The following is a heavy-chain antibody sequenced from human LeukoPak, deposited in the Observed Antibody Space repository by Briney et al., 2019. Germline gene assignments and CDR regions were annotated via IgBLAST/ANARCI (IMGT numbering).Heavy chain of an antibody. CDR1: GGSISSGTYY. D-gene: IGHD5-12*01. Sequence: SETLSLTCTVSGGSISSGTYYWNWIRQPAGKGLEWIGRIYTSGSTNYNPSLKSRVIISVNTSKNQFSLKLSSVTAADTAVYYCARGLRSGPKENAFDIWGQGTMVTVSS. V-gene: IGHV4-61*02. CDR2: IYTSGST. CDR3: ARGLRSGPKENAFDI. J-gene: IGHJ3*02.